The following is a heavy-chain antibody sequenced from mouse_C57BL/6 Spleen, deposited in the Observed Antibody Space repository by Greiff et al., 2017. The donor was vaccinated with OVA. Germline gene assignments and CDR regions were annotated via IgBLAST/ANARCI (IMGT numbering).Heavy chain of an antibody. D-gene: IGHD2-3*01. CDR3: ARHGYDGYYDAMDY. V-gene: IGHV5-9*01. CDR1: GFTFSSYT. Sequence: DVHLVESGGGLVKPGGSLKLSCAASGFTFSSYTMSWVRQTPEKRLEWVATISGGGGNTYYPDSVKGRFTISRDNAKNTLYLQMSSLRSEDTALYYCARHGYDGYYDAMDYWGQGTSVTVSS. CDR2: ISGGGGNT. J-gene: IGHJ4*01.